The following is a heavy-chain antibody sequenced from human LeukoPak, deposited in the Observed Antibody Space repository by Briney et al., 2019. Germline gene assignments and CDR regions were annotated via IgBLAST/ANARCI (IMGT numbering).Heavy chain of an antibody. CDR2: IYYSGST. V-gene: IGHV4-59*08. Sequence: PSETLSLTCTVSGGSISSYYWSWIRQPPGKGLEWIGYIYYSGSTNYNPSLKSRVTMSVDTSKNQFSLKLTSVTAADTAVYYCARLGYSYGYPLDYWGQGTLVTVSS. CDR1: GGSISSYY. D-gene: IGHD5-18*01. CDR3: ARLGYSYGYPLDY. J-gene: IGHJ4*02.